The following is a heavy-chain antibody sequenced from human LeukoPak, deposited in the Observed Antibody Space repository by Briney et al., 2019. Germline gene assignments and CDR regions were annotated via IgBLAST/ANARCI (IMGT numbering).Heavy chain of an antibody. J-gene: IGHJ4*02. Sequence: GASVKVSCKASGYTFTSYYMHWVRQAPGQGLEWMGIINPSGGSTSYAQKFQGRVTMTRDMSTSTVYMELSSLRSEDTAVYYCARDWGDGYNLGYFDYWGQGTLITVSS. V-gene: IGHV1-46*01. CDR1: GYTFTSYY. D-gene: IGHD5-24*01. CDR2: INPSGGST. CDR3: ARDWGDGYNLGYFDY.